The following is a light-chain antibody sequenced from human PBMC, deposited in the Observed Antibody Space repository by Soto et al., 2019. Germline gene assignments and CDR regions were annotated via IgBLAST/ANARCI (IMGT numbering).Light chain of an antibody. J-gene: IGKJ1*01. V-gene: IGKV3-20*01. CDR3: HQYGMSPQT. Sequence: EIVLTQSPGALSLSPGESATLSCRASQSVSDTHVAWYHQRPGQAPRLLIYDASRRDIGVPDRFSGSGSGTDFTLTISGLEPEDFAVYFCHQYGMSPQTFGQGTKVDIK. CDR2: DAS. CDR1: QSVSDTH.